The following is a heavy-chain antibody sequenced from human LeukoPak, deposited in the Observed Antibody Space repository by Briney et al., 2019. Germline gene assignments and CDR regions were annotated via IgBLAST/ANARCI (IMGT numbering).Heavy chain of an antibody. CDR3: AKDPFDS. CDR2: ISYDGSNK. CDR1: GFTFRSYG. J-gene: IGHJ4*02. Sequence: PGRSLRLSCAASGFTFRSYGMRWVRQAPGKGLEWVAVISYDGSNKYYADSVKGRFTISRDNSKNTLYLQMNSLRAEDTAVYYCAKDPFDSWGQGTLVTVSS. V-gene: IGHV3-30*18.